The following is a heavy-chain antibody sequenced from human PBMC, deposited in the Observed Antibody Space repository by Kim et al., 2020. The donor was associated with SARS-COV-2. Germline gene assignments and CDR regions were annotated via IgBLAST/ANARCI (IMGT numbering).Heavy chain of an antibody. J-gene: IGHJ4*02. CDR1: GFTFSSYA. D-gene: IGHD1-26*01. V-gene: IGHV3-23*01. Sequence: GGSLRLSCAASGFTFSSYAMSWVRQAPGKGLEWVSAISGSGGSTYYADSVKGRFTISRDNSKNTLYLQMNSLRAEDTAVYYCAKDSYKWELHVGIFDYWGQGTLVTVSS. CDR3: AKDSYKWELHVGIFDY. CDR2: ISGSGGST.